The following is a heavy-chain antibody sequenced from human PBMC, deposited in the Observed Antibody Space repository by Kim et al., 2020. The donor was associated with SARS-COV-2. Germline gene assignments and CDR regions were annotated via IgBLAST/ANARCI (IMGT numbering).Heavy chain of an antibody. CDR2: IYYSGST. V-gene: IGHV4-59*01. CDR1: GGSISSYY. J-gene: IGHJ3*02. CDR3: ARGGGYSGYELDAFDI. Sequence: SETLSLTCTVSGGSISSYYWSWIRQPPGKGLEWIGYIYYSGSTNYNPSLKSRVTISVDTSKNQFSLKLSSVTAADTAVYYCARGGGYSGYELDAFDIWGQGTMVTVSS. D-gene: IGHD5-12*01.